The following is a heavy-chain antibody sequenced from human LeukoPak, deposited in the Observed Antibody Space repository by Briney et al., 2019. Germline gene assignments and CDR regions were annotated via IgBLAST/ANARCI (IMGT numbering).Heavy chain of an antibody. V-gene: IGHV3-11*01. CDR1: GFTFSDYY. Sequence: PGGSLRLSCAASGFTFSDYYMSWIRQAPGKGLEWVSYISSSGSTIYYADSVKGRFTISRDNSKNALYLQMNSLRAEDTAVYYCARRAYSSRNYYMDVWGKGTTVTISS. D-gene: IGHD6-13*01. CDR2: ISSSGSTI. CDR3: ARRAYSSRNYYMDV. J-gene: IGHJ6*03.